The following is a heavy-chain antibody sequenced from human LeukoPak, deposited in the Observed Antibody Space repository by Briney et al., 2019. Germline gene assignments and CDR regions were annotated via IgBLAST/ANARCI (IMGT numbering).Heavy chain of an antibody. CDR1: GFAFSSCG. V-gene: IGHV3-30*02. CDR3: AKDRGVGFGEV. CDR2: IRSDGSNK. D-gene: IGHD3-10*01. J-gene: IGHJ4*02. Sequence: GGSLRLSCIESGFAFSSCGMHWVRHAPGKGLERVAFIRSDGSNKYYADSVKGRFTISRDNSKNTLYLQLDSLRAEDTAVYYCAKDRGVGFGEVWGQGTLVTVSS.